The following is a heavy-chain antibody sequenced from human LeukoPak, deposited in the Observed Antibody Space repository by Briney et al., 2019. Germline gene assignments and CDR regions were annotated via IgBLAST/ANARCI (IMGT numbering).Heavy chain of an antibody. J-gene: IGHJ4*02. D-gene: IGHD2-21*02. CDR3: ATDRGVVTFYYFDY. CDR2: FDPEDGET. V-gene: IGHV1-24*01. CDR1: GYTLTELS. Sequence: ASVKVSCKVSGYTLTELSMHWVRQAPGKGLEWMGGFDPEDGETIYAQKFQGRVTMTEDTSTDTAYMELSSLRSEDTAAYYCATDRGVVTFYYFDYWGQGTLVTVSS.